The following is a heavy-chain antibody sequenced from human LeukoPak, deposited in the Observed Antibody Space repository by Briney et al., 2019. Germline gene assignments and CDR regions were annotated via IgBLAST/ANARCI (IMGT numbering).Heavy chain of an antibody. J-gene: IGHJ4*02. V-gene: IGHV3-23*01. D-gene: IGHD3-10*01. Sequence: GGSLRLSCAASGFTFSSYAMSWVRQAPGKGLEWVSAISGSGGSTYYADSVKGRFTISRDNSKNTLYLQMNSLRAEDTAVYYCAKEHLNYYGSGSYGDYWGQGTLVTVSS. CDR3: AKEHLNYYGSGSYGDY. CDR1: GFTFSSYA. CDR2: ISGSGGST.